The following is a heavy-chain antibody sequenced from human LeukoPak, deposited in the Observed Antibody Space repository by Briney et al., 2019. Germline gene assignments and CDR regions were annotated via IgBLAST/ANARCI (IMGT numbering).Heavy chain of an antibody. J-gene: IGHJ6*02. Sequence: GRSLRLSCATSGFTLRIYSTNWVRHPPARGLEWVSSISSSGTYIYFADTVKGRFTTSRDNADTSLQLELNSLRAEDTAVYYCARASQWRWERLYAYYFGMDVWGQGNTVTVSS. CDR1: GFTLRIYS. V-gene: IGHV3-21*01. D-gene: IGHD1-26*01. CDR2: ISSSGTYI. CDR3: ARASQWRWERLYAYYFGMDV.